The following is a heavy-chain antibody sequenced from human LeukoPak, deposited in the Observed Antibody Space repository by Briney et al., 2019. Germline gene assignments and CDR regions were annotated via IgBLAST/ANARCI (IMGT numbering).Heavy chain of an antibody. CDR1: GGSISSGSYY. J-gene: IGHJ2*01. CDR2: IYTSGST. V-gene: IGHV4-61*02. CDR3: ARGFSSGLWYFDL. D-gene: IGHD3-22*01. Sequence: SQTLSLTCTVSGGSISSGSYYWSWIRQPAGKGLEWIGRIYTSGSTNYNPSLKSRVTMSVDTSKNQFSLKLNSVTAADTAVYYCARGFSSGLWYFDLWGRGTLVTVSS.